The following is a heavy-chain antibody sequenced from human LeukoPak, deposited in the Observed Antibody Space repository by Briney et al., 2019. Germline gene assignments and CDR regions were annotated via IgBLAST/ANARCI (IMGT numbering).Heavy chain of an antibody. Sequence: SVKVSCKASGGTFSSYAISWVRQAPGQGLEWMGRIIPILGIANYAQKFQGRVTITADKSTNTAYMELSSLRSEDTAVYYCARGDILTGYYSNPFDYWGQGTLVTVSS. J-gene: IGHJ4*02. D-gene: IGHD3-9*01. CDR3: ARGDILTGYYSNPFDY. V-gene: IGHV1-69*04. CDR2: IIPILGIA. CDR1: GGTFSSYA.